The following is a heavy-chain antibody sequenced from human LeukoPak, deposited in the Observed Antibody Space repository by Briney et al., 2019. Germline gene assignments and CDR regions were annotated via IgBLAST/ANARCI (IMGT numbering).Heavy chain of an antibody. Sequence: SETLSLTCTVSGGSISSYYWSWIRQPPGKGLEWIGYIYYSGSTNYNPSLKSRVTISVDTSKNQFSLKLSSVTAADTAVYYCATYSYGYYFDYWGQGTLVTVSS. CDR2: IYYSGST. D-gene: IGHD5-18*01. J-gene: IGHJ4*02. CDR3: ATYSYGYYFDY. CDR1: GGSISSYY. V-gene: IGHV4-59*08.